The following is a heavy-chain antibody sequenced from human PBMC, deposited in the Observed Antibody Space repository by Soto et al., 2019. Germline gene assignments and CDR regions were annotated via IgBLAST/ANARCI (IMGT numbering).Heavy chain of an antibody. J-gene: IGHJ4*02. CDR2: FDPEDGET. V-gene: IGHV1-24*01. CDR3: ATVSAYSRGLHYFDY. CDR1: GYTLTELS. D-gene: IGHD6-19*01. Sequence: ASVKVSCKVSGYTLTELSMHWVRQAPGKGLEWMGGFDPEDGETIYAQKFQGRVTMTEDTSTDTAYMELSSLRSEDTAVYYCATVSAYSRGLHYFDYWGQGTLVTVSS.